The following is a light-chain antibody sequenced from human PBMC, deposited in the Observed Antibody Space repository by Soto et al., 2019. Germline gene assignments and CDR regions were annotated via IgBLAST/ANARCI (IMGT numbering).Light chain of an antibody. CDR2: YDS. Sequence: SYELTQPPSVSVAPEKTARLTCRGDNIGSKRLHWYRQKQGQAPVLVIYYDSDRPSGIPERSSGFNSGNTATLTINRVETGDDDGYDCQVWDITTDHYVFGTGTKLTVL. J-gene: IGLJ1*01. CDR3: QVWDITTDHYV. CDR1: NIGSKR. V-gene: IGLV3-21*04.